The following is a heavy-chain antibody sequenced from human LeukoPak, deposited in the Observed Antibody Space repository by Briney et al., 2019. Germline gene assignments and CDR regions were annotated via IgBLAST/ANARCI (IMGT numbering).Heavy chain of an antibody. CDR2: IKRDESEI. CDR1: GFTFSSYW. Sequence: GGSLRLSCAASGFTFSSYWMSWVRQALGKGLEWVTNIKRDESEIYYVDSVKGRFTVSRDNAKNSLSLQMNSLRAEDTAVYYCARGSNSYPYCYDYWGQGVLVTVSS. D-gene: IGHD2-2*01. V-gene: IGHV3-7*04. CDR3: ARGSNSYPYCYDY. J-gene: IGHJ4*02.